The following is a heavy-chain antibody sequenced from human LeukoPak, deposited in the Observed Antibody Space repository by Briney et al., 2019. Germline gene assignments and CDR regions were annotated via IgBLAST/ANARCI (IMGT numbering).Heavy chain of an antibody. Sequence: GSSVKASCKASGGTFSSYTISWVRQAPGQGLEWMGRIIPILGIANYAQKFQGRVTITADKSTSTAYMELSSLRSEDTAVYYCARDSYYDSSGLFDYWGQGTLVTVSS. J-gene: IGHJ4*02. V-gene: IGHV1-69*04. CDR3: ARDSYYDSSGLFDY. CDR1: GGTFSSYT. D-gene: IGHD3-22*01. CDR2: IIPILGIA.